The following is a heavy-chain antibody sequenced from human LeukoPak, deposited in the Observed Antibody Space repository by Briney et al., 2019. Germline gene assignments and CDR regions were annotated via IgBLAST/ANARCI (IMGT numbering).Heavy chain of an antibody. V-gene: IGHV1-18*01. Sequence: ASVKVSCKTSGGTFSSYAITWVRQAPGQGLEWMGWISAYNGNTNYAQKLQGRVTMTTDTSTSTAYMELRSLRSDDTAVYYCARASNWFDPWGQGTLVTVSS. CDR3: ARASNWFDP. CDR1: GGTFSSYA. J-gene: IGHJ5*02. CDR2: ISAYNGNT.